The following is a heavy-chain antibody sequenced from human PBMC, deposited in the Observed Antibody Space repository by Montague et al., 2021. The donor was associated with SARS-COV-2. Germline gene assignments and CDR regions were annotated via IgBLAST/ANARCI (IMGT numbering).Heavy chain of an antibody. CDR2: IYYSGST. D-gene: IGHD6-19*01. CDR3: ARFSGYVDY. Sequence: SETLSLTCTVSGGSISSYYWSWIRQPPGKGPERIGYIYYSGSTNYNPSLKSRVTISVDTSKNQFSLKLSSVTAADTAVYYCARFSGYVDYWGQGTLVTVSS. V-gene: IGHV4-59*01. CDR1: GGSISSYY. J-gene: IGHJ4*02.